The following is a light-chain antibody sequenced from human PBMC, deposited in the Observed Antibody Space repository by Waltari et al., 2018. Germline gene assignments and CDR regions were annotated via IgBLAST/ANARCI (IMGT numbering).Light chain of an antibody. CDR1: QSLLYNSNDKNY. J-gene: IGKJ1*01. CDR2: WAS. V-gene: IGKV4-1*01. Sequence: DIVMTQSPDSLAVSLGERATISCKSSQSLLYNSNDKNYLAWYQQKPGQPPKLLIYWASTRHPWVPDRFSGSGSATDFTLTISSLQAEDVAVYYCQQYYSRRTFGQGTKVEIK. CDR3: QQYYSRRT.